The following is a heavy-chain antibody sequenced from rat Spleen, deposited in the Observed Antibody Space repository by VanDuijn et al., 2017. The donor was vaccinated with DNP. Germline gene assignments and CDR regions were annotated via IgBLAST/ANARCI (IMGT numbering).Heavy chain of an antibody. V-gene: IGHV5S13*01. D-gene: IGHD4-3*01. J-gene: IGHJ2*01. CDR1: GFTFSNYG. CDR2: ITTSGDNT. Sequence: EVQLVESGGDLVQPGRSLRLSCAASGFTFSNYGMAWVRQAPTKGLEWVATITTSGDNTYYRDSVKGRFTVSRDDAKRTLYLQMDSLRSEDTATYYCVRWNSGHFDYWGQGVMVTVSS. CDR3: VRWNSGHFDY.